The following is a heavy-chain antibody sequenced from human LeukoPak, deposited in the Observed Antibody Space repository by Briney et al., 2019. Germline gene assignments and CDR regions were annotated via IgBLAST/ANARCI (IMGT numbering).Heavy chain of an antibody. CDR3: ARERGGWGYFDY. V-gene: IGHV4-59*01. CDR2: IYYSGST. CDR1: GGSISSYY. D-gene: IGHD6-19*01. Sequence: SETLSLTCTISGGSISSYYWSWIRQPPGKGLEWIGYIYYSGSTNCNPSLKSRVTISVDTSKNQFSLKLSSVTAADTAVYYCARERGGWGYFDYWGQGTLVTVSS. J-gene: IGHJ4*02.